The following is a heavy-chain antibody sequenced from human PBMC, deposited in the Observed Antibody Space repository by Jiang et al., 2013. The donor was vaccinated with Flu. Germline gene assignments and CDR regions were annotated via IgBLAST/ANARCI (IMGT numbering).Heavy chain of an antibody. CDR2: IDWDDXK. D-gene: IGHD2-15*01. CDR3: ARAPLHCSGGSCYSGWFDP. V-gene: IGHV2-70*01. CDR1: GFSLSTSGMC. Sequence: TQTLTLTCTFSGFSLSTSGMCVSWIRQPPGKALEWLALIDWDDXKYYSTSLKTRLTISKDTSKNQVVLTMTNMDPVDTATYYCARAPLHCSGGSCYSGWFDPWGQGTLVTVSS. J-gene: IGHJ5*02.